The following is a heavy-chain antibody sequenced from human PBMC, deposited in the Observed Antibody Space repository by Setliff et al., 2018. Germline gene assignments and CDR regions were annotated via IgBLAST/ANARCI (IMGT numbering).Heavy chain of an antibody. Sequence: PGGSLRLSCAASGFTFSSYWMSWVRQAPGKGLEWVSGISWNSGIVAYADSVKVRFTISRDNAKNSLYLQMNSLRVEDTAVYYCARVGYCSGPTCYPLDYWGQGTLVTVSS. J-gene: IGHJ4*02. V-gene: IGHV3-48*04. CDR1: GFTFSSYW. CDR3: ARVGYCSGPTCYPLDY. CDR2: ISWNSGIV. D-gene: IGHD2-2*01.